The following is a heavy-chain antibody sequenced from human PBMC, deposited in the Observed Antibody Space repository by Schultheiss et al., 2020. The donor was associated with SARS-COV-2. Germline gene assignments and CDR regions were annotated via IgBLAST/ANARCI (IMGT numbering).Heavy chain of an antibody. D-gene: IGHD6-13*01. CDR1: GYTFTSYD. CDR2: MNPNSGNT. Sequence: ASVKVSCKASGYTFTSYDINWVRQATGQGLEWMGWMNPNSGNTGYAQKFQGRVTMTRNTSISTAYMELSSLRSEDTAVYYCARTPMYSSRSGRLNWFDPWGQGTLVTVS. CDR3: ARTPMYSSRSGRLNWFDP. V-gene: IGHV1-8*01. J-gene: IGHJ5*02.